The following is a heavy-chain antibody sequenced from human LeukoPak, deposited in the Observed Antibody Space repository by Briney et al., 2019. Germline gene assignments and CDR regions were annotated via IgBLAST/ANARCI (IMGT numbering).Heavy chain of an antibody. CDR2: ISSSSNYI. D-gene: IGHD1-26*01. CDR1: GFTFSTYN. Sequence: PGGSLRLSCAASGFTFSTYNMNWVRQAPGKGLEWVSSISSSSNYICYADSVKGRFTISRDNAKNSLYLQMNSLRAEDTDVYYCARDVGASAPDAFDIWGQGTMVTVSS. V-gene: IGHV3-21*01. J-gene: IGHJ3*02. CDR3: ARDVGASAPDAFDI.